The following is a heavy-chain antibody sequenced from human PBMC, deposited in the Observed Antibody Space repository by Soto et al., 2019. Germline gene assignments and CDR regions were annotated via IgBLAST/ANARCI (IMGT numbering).Heavy chain of an antibody. CDR1: GFTFSHAW. CDR3: ATRGHCSHGVCSYYYYGMDV. V-gene: IGHV3-15*07. D-gene: IGHD2-8*01. J-gene: IGHJ6*02. Sequence: EVQLVESGGGLVKPGGSLRLSCGASGFTFSHAWMNWVRQAPGKGLEWVGRIKSKIDGGTSDYAAPVKGRFSISRDDSKDTLFLQMNSLQTEDTAVYFCATRGHCSHGVCSYYYYGMDVWGLGTTVTVSS. CDR2: IKSKIDGGTS.